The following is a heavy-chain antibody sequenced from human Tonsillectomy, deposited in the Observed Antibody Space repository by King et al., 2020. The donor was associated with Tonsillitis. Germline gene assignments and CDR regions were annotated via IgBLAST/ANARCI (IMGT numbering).Heavy chain of an antibody. CDR1: GASFTGYY. J-gene: IGHJ4*02. Sequence: VQLQQWGAGLLKPSETLSLTCAVYGASFTGYYWSWFRQPPGKGLEWIGEVNESGHTNYNPSLKSRLTIPVDTSQNQFSLKLSPVTDADTAVYYCARGVDRWGPGTLVTVSS. D-gene: IGHD3-22*01. CDR3: ARGVDR. CDR2: VNESGHT. V-gene: IGHV4-34*01.